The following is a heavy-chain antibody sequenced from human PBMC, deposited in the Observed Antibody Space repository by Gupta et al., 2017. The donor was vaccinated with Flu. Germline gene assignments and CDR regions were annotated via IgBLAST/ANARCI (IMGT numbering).Heavy chain of an antibody. CDR2: IYYSGST. Sequence: QPPGKGLEWIGYIYYSGSTNYNPSLKSRVTISVDTSKNQFSLKLSSVTAADTAVYYCARHFSSGYWGNWFDPWGQGTLVTVSS. CDR3: ARHFSSGYWGNWFDP. J-gene: IGHJ5*02. D-gene: IGHD3-22*01. V-gene: IGHV4-59*08.